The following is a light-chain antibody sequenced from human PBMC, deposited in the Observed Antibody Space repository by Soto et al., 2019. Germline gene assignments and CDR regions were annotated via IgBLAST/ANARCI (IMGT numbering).Light chain of an antibody. J-gene: IGKJ2*01. CDR2: ETS. V-gene: IGKV3-11*01. Sequence: EIVLTQSPATLSLSPGERATLSCRASQSIGRALLWYQQRPGQTPRLLIYETSNRATGIPARFSGSGSETDCTLTISSLDAEDFGVYFCQQRRNGPRTFGQGTKVELK. CDR1: QSIGRA. CDR3: QQRRNGPRT.